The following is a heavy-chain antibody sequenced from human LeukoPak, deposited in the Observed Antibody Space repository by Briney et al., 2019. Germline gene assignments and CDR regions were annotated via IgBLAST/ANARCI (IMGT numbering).Heavy chain of an antibody. J-gene: IGHJ4*02. Sequence: ASVKVSCKASGYTFTSYDINWVRQATGQGLEWMGWMNPNSGNTGYAQKFQGRVTITRNTSISTAYMELSSLRSEDTAVYYCASGKLDYYDSSGYGHYWGQGTLVTVSS. CDR1: GYTFTSYD. V-gene: IGHV1-8*03. CDR2: MNPNSGNT. D-gene: IGHD3-22*01. CDR3: ASGKLDYYDSSGYGHY.